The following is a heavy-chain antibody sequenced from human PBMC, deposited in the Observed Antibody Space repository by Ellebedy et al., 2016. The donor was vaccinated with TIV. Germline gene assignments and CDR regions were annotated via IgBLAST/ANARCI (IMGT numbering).Heavy chain of an antibody. CDR1: GASIASGGYY. CDR3: ARDGNDYGIDAFDS. J-gene: IGHJ3*02. V-gene: IGHV4-31*03. CDR2: IYYSGRT. Sequence: SETLSLTCTVSGASIASGGYYWSWIRHHPDTGLEWIGYIYYSGRTDYNPSLKSRVTMSIDTSQTQFSLKLTSVTAADTAVYYCARDGNDYGIDAFDSWGHGTTVTVS. D-gene: IGHD4-17*01.